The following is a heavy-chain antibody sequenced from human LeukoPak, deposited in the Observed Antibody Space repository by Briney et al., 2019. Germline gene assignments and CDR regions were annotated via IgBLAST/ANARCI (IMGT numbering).Heavy chain of an antibody. Sequence: AASVKVSCKASGYTFTSYYMHWVRQAPGQGLEWMGIINPSGGSTSYAQKFQGRVTMTTDTSTSTAYMELRSLRSDDTAVYYCARMRLSKPHYYFDYWGQGTLVTVSS. CDR2: INPSGGST. CDR3: ARMRLSKPHYYFDY. CDR1: GYTFTSYY. D-gene: IGHD4-11*01. V-gene: IGHV1-46*01. J-gene: IGHJ4*02.